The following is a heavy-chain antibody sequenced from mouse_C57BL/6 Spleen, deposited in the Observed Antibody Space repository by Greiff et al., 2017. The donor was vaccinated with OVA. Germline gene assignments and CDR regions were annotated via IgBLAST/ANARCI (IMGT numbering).Heavy chain of an antibody. Sequence: VKLQQPGAELVRPGSSVKLSCKASGYTFTSYWLRWVKQRPIQGLEWIGNIDPYDSENQYNQKFKDKATLTVDKSSSTAYMQLSSLTSEDSAVYYCARSNYGISGFDYWGQGTTRTVSS. CDR1: GYTFTSYW. J-gene: IGHJ2*01. D-gene: IGHD1-1*01. CDR2: IDPYDSEN. V-gene: IGHV1-52*01. CDR3: ARSNYGISGFDY.